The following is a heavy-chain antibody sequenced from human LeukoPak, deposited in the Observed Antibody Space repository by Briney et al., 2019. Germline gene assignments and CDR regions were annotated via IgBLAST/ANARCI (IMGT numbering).Heavy chain of an antibody. CDR2: MNPNSGNT. D-gene: IGHD5-18*01. J-gene: IGHJ5*02. V-gene: IGHV1-8*01. CDR3: ARGGYSYGKNWFDP. Sequence: ASVKVSCKASGYTFTSYDINWGGQATGQGLGWRGGMNPNSGNTGYAQKFKGRVTMTRTPSISKAYMELSRLRSEDTAVYYCARGGYSYGKNWFDPWGRGTLVTVSS. CDR1: GYTFTSYD.